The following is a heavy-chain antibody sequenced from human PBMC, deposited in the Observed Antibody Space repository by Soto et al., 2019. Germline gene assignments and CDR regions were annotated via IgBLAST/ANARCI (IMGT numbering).Heavy chain of an antibody. V-gene: IGHV5-51*01. CDR3: ARRVGAARNGMDV. D-gene: IGHD6-6*01. CDR2: IYPGDSDI. J-gene: IGHJ6*02. Sequence: GESLKISCKGSGYNFNNYWIAWVRQMPGKGLEWMGVIYPGDSDIRYSPSFQGHVTISADKSISTAYLQWNSLKASDTAVYYCARRVGAARNGMDVWGQGTTVTVSS. CDR1: GYNFNNYW.